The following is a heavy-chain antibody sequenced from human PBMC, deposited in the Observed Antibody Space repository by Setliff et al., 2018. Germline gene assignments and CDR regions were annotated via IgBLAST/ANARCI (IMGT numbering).Heavy chain of an antibody. V-gene: IGHV4-30-4*08. CDR1: GGSISSGDYY. Sequence: SETLSLTCTVSGGSISSGDYYWSWIRQPPGKGLEWIGYIYYSGSTYYNPSLKSRVTISVDTSKNQFSLKLSSVTAADTAVYYCARGLKVRYFDRTVGGYGMDVWGQGTTVTVSS. J-gene: IGHJ6*02. CDR2: IYYSGST. CDR3: ARGLKVRYFDRTVGGYGMDV. D-gene: IGHD3-9*01.